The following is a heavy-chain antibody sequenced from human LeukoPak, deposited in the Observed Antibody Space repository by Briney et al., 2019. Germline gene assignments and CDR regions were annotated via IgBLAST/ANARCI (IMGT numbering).Heavy chain of an antibody. J-gene: IGHJ4*02. CDR2: ISYDGSNK. CDR1: GFTFSSYG. D-gene: IGHD1-26*01. CDR3: AKDVSGSPQIDY. V-gene: IGHV3-30*18. Sequence: SGRSLRLSCAASGFTFSSYGMHWVRQAPGKGLEWVAVISYDGSNKYYADSVKGRFTISRDNSKNTLYLQMNSLRAEDTAVYYCAKDVSGSPQIDYWGQGTLVTVSS.